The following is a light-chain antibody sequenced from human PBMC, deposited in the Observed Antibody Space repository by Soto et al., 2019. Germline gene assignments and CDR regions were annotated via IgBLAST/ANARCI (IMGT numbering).Light chain of an antibody. V-gene: IGLV4-69*01. CDR1: SGHSNYA. CDR2: LNSDGSH. J-gene: IGLJ3*02. CDR3: KTWGTGIQV. Sequence: QPVLTQSPSASASLGASVKLTCTLSSGHSNYAIEWHQQQPEKGPRYLMKLNSDGSHSKGDVIPDRFSGSSSGAERYLTISCHQSEDEANNYCKTWGTGIQVFGGWTKLTVL.